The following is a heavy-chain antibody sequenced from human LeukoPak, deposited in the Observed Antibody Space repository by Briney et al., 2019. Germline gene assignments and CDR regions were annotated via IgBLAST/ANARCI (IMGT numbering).Heavy chain of an antibody. D-gene: IGHD3-10*01. CDR2: IWYDGSNK. V-gene: IGHV3-33*01. Sequence: GGSLRLSCAASGFTFSRYGMHWVRQAPGKGLEWAAVIWYDGSNKYYADSVKGRFTISRDNSKSTVSLQMNSLRAEDTAVYYCARPYYYGSGSYYPLDYWGQGTLVTVSS. J-gene: IGHJ4*02. CDR1: GFTFSRYG. CDR3: ARPYYYGSGSYYPLDY.